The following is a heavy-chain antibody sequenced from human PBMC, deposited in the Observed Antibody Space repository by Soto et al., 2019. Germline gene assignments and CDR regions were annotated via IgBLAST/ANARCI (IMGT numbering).Heavy chain of an antibody. CDR2: IIPIFGTA. V-gene: IGHV1-69*01. CDR1: GGTLSSYA. CDR3: ARDGYNFNY. J-gene: IGHJ4*02. Sequence: QVQLVQSGAEVKKPGSSVKVSCKASGGTLSSYAISWVRQAPGQGLEWMGGIIPIFGTANYAQKFQGRVTITADESTSTGYMEVSSLRSEDTGVYYCARDGYNFNYWGQGTLFTVSS. D-gene: IGHD5-12*01.